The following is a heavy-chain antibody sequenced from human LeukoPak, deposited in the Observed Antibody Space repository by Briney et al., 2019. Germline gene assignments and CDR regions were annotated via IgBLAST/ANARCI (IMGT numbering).Heavy chain of an antibody. CDR3: ARERLGELSS. CDR1: GYTFTSYD. V-gene: IGHV1-2*02. J-gene: IGHJ5*02. CDR2: INPNSGGT. D-gene: IGHD3-16*02. Sequence: GASVKVSCKASGYTFTSYDINWVRQATGQGLEWMGWINPNSGGTNYAQKFQGRVTMTRDTSISTAYMELSRLRSDDTAVYYCARERLGELSSWGQGTLVTVSS.